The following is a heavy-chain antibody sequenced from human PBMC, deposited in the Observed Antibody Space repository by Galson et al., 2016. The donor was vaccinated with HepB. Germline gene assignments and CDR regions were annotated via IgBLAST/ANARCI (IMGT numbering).Heavy chain of an antibody. Sequence: SLRLSCAASGFTFSSHAINWVRQAPGKGLEWVSTISRTAGRTYYADSVKGRFTIARDNSKNTLHLQMNSLRAEDTAVYYCAKDIGSSSWYGGYYFDVWGQGTLVTVSS. CDR2: ISRTAGRT. D-gene: IGHD6-13*01. J-gene: IGHJ4*02. CDR3: AKDIGSSSWYGGYYFDV. V-gene: IGHV3-23*01. CDR1: GFTFSSHA.